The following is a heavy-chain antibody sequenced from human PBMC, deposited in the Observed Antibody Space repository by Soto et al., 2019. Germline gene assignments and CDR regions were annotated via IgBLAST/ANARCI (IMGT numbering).Heavy chain of an antibody. D-gene: IGHD3-10*01. CDR1: GGSISSSSYY. CDR3: ASFRVRGDTNAFDI. V-gene: IGHV4-39*01. CDR2: IYYSGST. Sequence: SETLSLTCTVSGGSISSSSYYWGWIRQPPGKGLEWIGSIYYSGSTYYNPSLKSRVTISVDTSKNQFSLKLSSVTAADTAVYYCASFRVRGDTNAFDIWGQGTMVTVSS. J-gene: IGHJ3*02.